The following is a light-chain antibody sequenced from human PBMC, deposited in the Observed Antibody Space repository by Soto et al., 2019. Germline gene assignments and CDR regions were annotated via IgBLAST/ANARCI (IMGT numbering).Light chain of an antibody. CDR3: QHYGNSPLT. V-gene: IGKV3-20*01. J-gene: IGKJ5*01. CDR1: QSVTSNY. Sequence: SGFTQSPGTLSLSPGERAALSCRASQSVTSNYLAWYQQKPGQAPRLLIYGASSRATGIPDRFSGSGSGTDFTLTISRLEPEDFAVYYCQHYGNSPLTFGQGTRLEIK. CDR2: GAS.